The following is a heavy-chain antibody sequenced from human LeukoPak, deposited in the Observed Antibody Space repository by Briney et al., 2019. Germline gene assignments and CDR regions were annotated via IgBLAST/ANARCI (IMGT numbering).Heavy chain of an antibody. Sequence: GGSLRLSCAASGFTFSDYYMSWIRQAPGKGLEWVSYISTSGSTIYYADSVKGRFTISRDNAKNSLYLQMNSLRAEDTAVYYCATDSSLHLGYYFDYWGQGTLVTVSS. V-gene: IGHV3-11*01. CDR2: ISTSGSTI. D-gene: IGHD5-24*01. CDR3: ATDSSLHLGYYFDY. CDR1: GFTFSDYY. J-gene: IGHJ4*02.